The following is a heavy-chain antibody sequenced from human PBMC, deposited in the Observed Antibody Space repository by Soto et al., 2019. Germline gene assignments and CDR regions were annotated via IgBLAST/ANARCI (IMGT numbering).Heavy chain of an antibody. CDR1: VFTFSSYA. Sequence: GGSLRLSCAPSVFTFSSYAMTWVRQAPGKGLEWVSSISASGGSTYYADSVKGRFTISRDNSRSTLYLQMNSLRADDTAVYFCAVIMATAATGYWGQGTLVTVSS. V-gene: IGHV3-23*01. CDR3: AVIMATAATGY. CDR2: ISASGGST. J-gene: IGHJ4*02. D-gene: IGHD3-10*01.